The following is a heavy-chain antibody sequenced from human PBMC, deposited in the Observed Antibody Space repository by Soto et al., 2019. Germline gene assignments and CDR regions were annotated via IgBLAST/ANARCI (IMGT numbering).Heavy chain of an antibody. D-gene: IGHD6-13*01. CDR1: GYTFTGYY. J-gene: IGHJ4*02. CDR2: INPNSGGT. CDR3: ARGVASYIAAADPFDY. V-gene: IGHV1-2*04. Sequence: GASVKVSCKASGYTFTGYYMHWVRQAPGQGLEWMGWINPNSGGTNYAQKFQGWVTMTRDTSISTAYMELSRLRSDDTAVYYCARGVASYIAAADPFDYWGQGTLVTVSS.